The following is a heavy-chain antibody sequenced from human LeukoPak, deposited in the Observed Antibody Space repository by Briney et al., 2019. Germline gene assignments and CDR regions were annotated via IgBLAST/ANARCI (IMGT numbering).Heavy chain of an antibody. Sequence: GGSLRLSCAASGFTFSSYSMNWVRQAPGKGLEWVSYISSSSSTIYYADSVKGRFTISRDNAKNSLYLQMNSLRAEDTAVYYCARDRTYYDILTGYYKFDYWGQGTLVTVSS. CDR3: ARDRTYYDILTGYYKFDY. D-gene: IGHD3-9*01. CDR2: ISSSSSTI. V-gene: IGHV3-48*04. J-gene: IGHJ4*02. CDR1: GFTFSSYS.